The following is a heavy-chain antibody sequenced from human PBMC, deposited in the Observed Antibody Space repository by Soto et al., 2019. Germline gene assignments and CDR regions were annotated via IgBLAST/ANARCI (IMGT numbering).Heavy chain of an antibody. Sequence: QVQLVQSGAEEKKPGASVKVSCKASGYTFTNYAMHWVRQAPGHRLEWMGWINAGNGNTKYSQKFQGRVTITRDTSASTAYMELSSLRSEDTAVYYCARSSGYYLIDDYWGQGTQVTVSS. CDR3: ARSSGYYLIDDY. D-gene: IGHD3-22*01. V-gene: IGHV1-3*05. J-gene: IGHJ4*02. CDR2: INAGNGNT. CDR1: GYTFTNYA.